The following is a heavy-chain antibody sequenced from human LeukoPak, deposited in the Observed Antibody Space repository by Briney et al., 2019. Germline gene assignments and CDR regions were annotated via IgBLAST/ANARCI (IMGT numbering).Heavy chain of an antibody. J-gene: IGHJ4*02. CDR3: ARLIAVVVAASSYFDS. Sequence: HPGGSLRLSCTASGFTFGEDAMSWFRQAPGKGLEWVGFIRSKNNGATAEYAASVKGRFSISRDDSKSIAYLQMNSLKTEDTAVYFCARLIAVVVAASSYFDSWGQGTWVAVSS. D-gene: IGHD2-15*01. CDR2: IRSKNNGATA. CDR1: GFTFGEDA. V-gene: IGHV3-49*03.